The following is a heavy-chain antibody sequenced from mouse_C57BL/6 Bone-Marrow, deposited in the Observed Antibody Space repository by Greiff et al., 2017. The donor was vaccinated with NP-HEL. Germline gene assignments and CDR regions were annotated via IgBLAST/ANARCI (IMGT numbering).Heavy chain of an antibody. CDR2: IDPETGGT. D-gene: IGHD5-2*01. CDR1: GYTFTDYE. V-gene: IGHV1-15*01. CDR3: TRKEYRPWYFDV. Sequence: QVQLKESGAELVRPGASVTLSCKASGYTFTDYEMHWVKQTPVHGLEWIGAIDPETGGTAYNQKFKGKAILTADKSSSTAYMELRSLTSEDSAVYYCTRKEYRPWYFDVWGTGTTVTVSS. J-gene: IGHJ1*03.